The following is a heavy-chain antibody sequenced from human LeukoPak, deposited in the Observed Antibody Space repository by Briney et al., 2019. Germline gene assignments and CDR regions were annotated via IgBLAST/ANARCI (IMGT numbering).Heavy chain of an antibody. Sequence: SQTLSLTCAISGDSDSSNSAAWNWIRQFPSRGLEWLGRTYYRSKWYDHYAVSVKGRVTVNPDTSKNQFSLQLSSVTPEDTAVYYCARGYGYGFDYWGQGTLVTVSS. V-gene: IGHV6-1*01. CDR2: TYYRSKWYD. D-gene: IGHD5-18*01. J-gene: IGHJ4*02. CDR1: GDSDSSNSAA. CDR3: ARGYGYGFDY.